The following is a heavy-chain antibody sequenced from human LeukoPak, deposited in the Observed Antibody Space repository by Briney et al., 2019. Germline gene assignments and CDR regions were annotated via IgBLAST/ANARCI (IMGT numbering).Heavy chain of an antibody. J-gene: IGHJ3*02. CDR2: ISYDGSNK. CDR3: VRGGIASAFDI. Sequence: AGSLRLSCAASGFTFSSYAMHWVRQAPGKGLEWVAVISYDGSNKYYADSVKGRFTISRDNSKNTLYLQMNSLRAEDTAVYYCVRGGIASAFDIWGQGTMVTVSS. V-gene: IGHV3-30-3*01. D-gene: IGHD6-13*01. CDR1: GFTFSSYA.